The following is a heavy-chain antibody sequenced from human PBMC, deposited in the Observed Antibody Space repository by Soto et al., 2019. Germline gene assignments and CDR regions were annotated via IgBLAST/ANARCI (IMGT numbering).Heavy chain of an antibody. CDR3: ARDLGAGNYGMDV. J-gene: IGHJ6*02. CDR2: INPSGGST. CDR1: GYTFTSYY. D-gene: IGHD3-16*01. Sequence: ASVKVSCKASGYTFTSYYMHWVRQAPGQGLEWMGVINPSGGSTSYAQNFRGRVTMTRDTSTSTVYMELSSLRSEDAAVYYCARDLGAGNYGMDVWGQGTTVTVSS. V-gene: IGHV1-46*01.